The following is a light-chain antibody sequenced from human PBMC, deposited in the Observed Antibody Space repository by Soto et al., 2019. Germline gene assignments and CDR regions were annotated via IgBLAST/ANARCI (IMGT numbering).Light chain of an antibody. J-gene: IGKJ1*01. V-gene: IGKV3-20*01. CDR3: HQYGSSPQT. Sequence: EIVLTQSPATLSLSPGERPTLSCRASQSVSSNYLAWYQQKPGQAPRLLIYGASTRATGIADRFSGSGSGTDFTLSISRLEPEDFAVYYCHQYGSSPQTFGQGTQVEIK. CDR1: QSVSSNY. CDR2: GAS.